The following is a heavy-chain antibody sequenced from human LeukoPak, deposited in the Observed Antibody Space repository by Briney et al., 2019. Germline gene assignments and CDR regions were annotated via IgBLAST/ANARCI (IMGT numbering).Heavy chain of an antibody. CDR1: GYTFTSYG. CDR3: ARGNEQWLVHQH. J-gene: IGHJ1*01. Sequence: ASVKVSCKASGYTFTSYGISWVRQAPGQGLEWMGWISDYNGNTNYAQKLQGRITMTTDTSTSTAYMELRSLRSDDTAVYYCARGNEQWLVHQHWGQGALVTVSS. D-gene: IGHD6-19*01. V-gene: IGHV1-18*01. CDR2: ISDYNGNT.